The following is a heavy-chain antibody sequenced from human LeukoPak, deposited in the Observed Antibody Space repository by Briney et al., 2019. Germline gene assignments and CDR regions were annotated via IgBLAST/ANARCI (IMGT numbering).Heavy chain of an antibody. V-gene: IGHV3-11*04. CDR3: ARDPRIVVVPAAIREDDGY. D-gene: IGHD2-2*01. Sequence: GGSLRLSCAASGFTFSDYYMSWIRQAPGKGLEWVSYISSSGSTIYYADSVKGRFTISRDNAKNSLYLQMNSLRAEDTAVYYCARDPRIVVVPAAIREDDGYWGQGTLVTVSS. J-gene: IGHJ4*02. CDR1: GFTFSDYY. CDR2: ISSSGSTI.